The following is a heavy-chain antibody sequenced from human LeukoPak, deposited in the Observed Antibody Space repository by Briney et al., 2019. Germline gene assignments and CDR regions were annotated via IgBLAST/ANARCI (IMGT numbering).Heavy chain of an antibody. Sequence: ASVKVSCKASGYTFTGHSMYWVRQAPGQGLEWMGWIKPNSGGTNYAQKFQGRVTMTTDTSTSTAYMELRSLRSDDTAVYYCARDLGSSSRPRWFDPWGQGTLVTVSS. J-gene: IGHJ5*02. CDR1: GYTFTGHS. V-gene: IGHV1-2*02. D-gene: IGHD3-16*01. CDR2: IKPNSGGT. CDR3: ARDLGSSSRPRWFDP.